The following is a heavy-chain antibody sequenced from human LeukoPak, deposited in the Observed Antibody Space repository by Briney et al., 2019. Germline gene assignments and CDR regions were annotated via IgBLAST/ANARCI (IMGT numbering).Heavy chain of an antibody. J-gene: IGHJ4*02. D-gene: IGHD4-11*01. V-gene: IGHV3-33*06. CDR1: GFIFNHHA. CDR3: AKDAQRGFDYSNSLEY. CDR2: IWSDASNK. Sequence: TGGSLRLSCAASGFIFNHHAMHWVRQAPGKGLEWVAVIWSDASNKFYADSVRGRFTISRDDSRKTVYLQMERMTAEDTAIYYCAKDAQRGFDYSNSLEYWGQGALVTVAS.